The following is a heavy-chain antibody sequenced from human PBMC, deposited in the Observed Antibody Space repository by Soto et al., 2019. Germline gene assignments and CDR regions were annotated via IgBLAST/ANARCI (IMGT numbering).Heavy chain of an antibody. CDR1: GFTFSSYG. J-gene: IGHJ4*02. Sequence: QVQLVESGGGVVQPGRSLRLSCAASGFTFSSYGMHWVRQAPGKGLEWVAVIWYDGSNKYYADSVKGRFTISRDNSKNTVYLQMNSLRAEDTAVYYCARDIGVGSSWYGRGYFDYWGQGTLVTVSS. D-gene: IGHD6-13*01. CDR2: IWYDGSNK. CDR3: ARDIGVGSSWYGRGYFDY. V-gene: IGHV3-33*01.